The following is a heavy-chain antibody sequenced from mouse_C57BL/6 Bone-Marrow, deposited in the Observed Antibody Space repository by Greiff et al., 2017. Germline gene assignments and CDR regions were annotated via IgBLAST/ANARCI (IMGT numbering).Heavy chain of an antibody. V-gene: IGHV7-1*01. CDR1: GFTFSDFY. CDR3: AREARHYYGSRDWYFDV. D-gene: IGHD1-1*01. CDR2: SRNKANDYTT. Sequence: EVQLVESGGGLVQSGRSLRLSCATSGFTFSDFYMEWVRQAPGKGLEWIAASRNKANDYTTEYSASVKGRFIVSRDTSQSILYLQMNALRAEDTAIYYCAREARHYYGSRDWYFDVWGTGTTVTGSS. J-gene: IGHJ1*03.